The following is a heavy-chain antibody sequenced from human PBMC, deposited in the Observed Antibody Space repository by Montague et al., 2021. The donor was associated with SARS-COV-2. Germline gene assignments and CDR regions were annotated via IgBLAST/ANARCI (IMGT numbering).Heavy chain of an antibody. D-gene: IGHD3-10*01. V-gene: IGHV4-38-2*02. CDR1: GYSVNSGYY. J-gene: IGHJ6*02. CDR2: VRQSGST. Sequence: ETLSLTCSVSGYSVNSGYYWAWIRQPPGKGLEWIGSVRQSGSTYFTPSLASRVSMSVDTSKNQFSLTLTSVTAADTALYYCARVGVYGGRIYYYFYGLGDWGQGTAVTVSS. CDR3: ARVGVYGGRIYYYFYGLGD.